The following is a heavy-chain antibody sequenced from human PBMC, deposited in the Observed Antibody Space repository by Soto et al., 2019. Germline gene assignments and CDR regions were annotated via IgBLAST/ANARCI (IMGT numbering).Heavy chain of an antibody. CDR2: ISSSSSYI. CDR1: GFTFSSYS. D-gene: IGHD6-13*01. CDR3: ATPSPSSSWPTLPDY. Sequence: GGSLRLSCAASGFTFSSYSMNWVRQAPGKGLEWVSSISSSSSYIYYADSVKGRFTISRDNAKNSLYLQMNSLRAEDTAVYYCATPSPSSSWPTLPDYWGQGTLVTVSS. J-gene: IGHJ4*02. V-gene: IGHV3-21*01.